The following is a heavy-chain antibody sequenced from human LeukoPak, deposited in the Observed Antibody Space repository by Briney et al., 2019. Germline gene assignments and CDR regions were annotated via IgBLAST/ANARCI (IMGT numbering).Heavy chain of an antibody. V-gene: IGHV4-59*08. Sequence: PSETLSLTCTVSGGSISSYYWSWIRQPPGKGLEWIGYIYYSGSTNYNPSLKSRVTISVDTSKNQFSLKLSSVTAADTAVYYCVRHRVPGDFRPFGPDWYFDLWGRGTLVTVSS. CDR1: GGSISSYY. CDR3: VRHRVPGDFRPFGPDWYFDL. CDR2: IYYSGST. D-gene: IGHD3/OR15-3a*01. J-gene: IGHJ2*01.